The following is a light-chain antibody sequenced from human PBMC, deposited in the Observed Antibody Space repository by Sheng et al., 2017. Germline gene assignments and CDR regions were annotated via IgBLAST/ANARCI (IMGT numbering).Light chain of an antibody. J-gene: IGKJ1*01. CDR1: HTISRA. CDR3: QQGYTTPRT. CDR2: ASS. Sequence: DTQMTQSPSSLSASVGDRVTITCRASHTISRALNWYQQKPGKAPKLLIYASSNLQSGVSSRFSGSGSGTDFTLSISSLQPEDSATYYCQQGYTTPRTFGQGPRW. V-gene: IGKV1-39*01.